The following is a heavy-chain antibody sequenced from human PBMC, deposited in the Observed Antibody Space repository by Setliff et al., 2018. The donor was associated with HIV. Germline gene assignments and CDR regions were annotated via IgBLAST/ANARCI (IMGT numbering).Heavy chain of an antibody. CDR2: IIPIFATA. CDR1: GYTFTGYY. Sequence: SVKVSCKASGYTFTGYYMRWVRQAPGQGLEWMGGIIPIFATANYAQKFKGRVTINTDESTSTAYMELSSLRSEDTAVYYCATPGRGANYSSFDYWGQGTLVTVSS. V-gene: IGHV1-69*05. J-gene: IGHJ4*02. D-gene: IGHD1-26*01. CDR3: ATPGRGANYSSFDY.